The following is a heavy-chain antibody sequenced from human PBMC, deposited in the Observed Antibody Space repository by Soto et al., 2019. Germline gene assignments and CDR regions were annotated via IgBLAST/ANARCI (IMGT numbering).Heavy chain of an antibody. V-gene: IGHV1-18*01. J-gene: IGHJ4*02. CDR2: ISAYNGNR. Sequence: QVPLVQSGPEVKKPGASVTVSCKTSGYTPTNYDIGWVRQAPGQGLEWMGWISAYNGNRNSAQKLQGRLTMTTDTSAKTAYMELRRLSSDAPAVYFCARALYRRGPYYAVDNWGQGTLVTVSS. D-gene: IGHD3-16*01. CDR3: ARALYRRGPYYAVDN. CDR1: GYTPTNYD.